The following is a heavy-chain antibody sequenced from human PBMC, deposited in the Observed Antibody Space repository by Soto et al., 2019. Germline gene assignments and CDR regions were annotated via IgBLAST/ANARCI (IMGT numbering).Heavy chain of an antibody. V-gene: IGHV4-34*01. CDR3: RARGWAAAGTSGMDV. CDR2: INHSGST. D-gene: IGHD6-13*01. J-gene: IGHJ6*02. Sequence: SETLSLTCAVYGGSFSGYYWSWIRQPPGKGLEWIGEINHSGSTNYNPTLKSRVTISVDTSKNQFSLKLSSVTAADTAVCYCRARGWAAAGTSGMDVWGQGTTVTVSS. CDR1: GGSFSGYY.